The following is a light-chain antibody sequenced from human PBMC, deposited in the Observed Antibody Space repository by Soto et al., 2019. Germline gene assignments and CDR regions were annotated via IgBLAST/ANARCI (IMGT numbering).Light chain of an antibody. CDR3: AAWDDSLNGHVV. CDR1: SSNIGSNT. V-gene: IGLV1-44*01. CDR2: SNN. J-gene: IGLJ2*01. Sequence: QPVLTQPPSASGTPGQRVTISCSGSSSNIGSNTVNWYQQLPGTAPKLLIYSNNQRPSGVPDRFSGSKSGTSASLAISGLQFEDEADYYCAAWDDSLNGHVVFGGGTKLTVL.